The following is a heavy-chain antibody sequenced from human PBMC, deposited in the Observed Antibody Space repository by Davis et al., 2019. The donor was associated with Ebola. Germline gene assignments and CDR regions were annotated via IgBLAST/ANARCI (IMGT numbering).Heavy chain of an antibody. CDR1: GYTFTSYA. D-gene: IGHD3-3*01. J-gene: IGHJ6*02. V-gene: IGHV1-3*01. Sequence: ASVKVSCKASGYTFTSYAMHWVRQAPGQRLEWMGWINAGNGNTKYSQKFQGRVTITRDTSASTAYMELSSLRSEDTAVYYCASSRPFGVVFYYGMDVWGQGTTVTVSS. CDR2: INAGNGNT. CDR3: ASSRPFGVVFYYGMDV.